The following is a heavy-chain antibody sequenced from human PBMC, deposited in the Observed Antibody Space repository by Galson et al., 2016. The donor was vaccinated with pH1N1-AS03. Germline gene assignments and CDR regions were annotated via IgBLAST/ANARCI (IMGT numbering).Heavy chain of an antibody. CDR1: GFPFSNSG. J-gene: IGHJ4*02. CDR3: VVWHSSAVRWGFDY. V-gene: IGHV3-33*01. Sequence: LRPSCAASGFPFSNSGMHWVRQAPGKGLEWVALIWYDGSSQYYTDSVKGRFTISRDNSENTLYLQMNSLRPEDTAVYYCVVWHSSAVRWGFDYWGQGTLVTVSS. D-gene: IGHD3-22*01. CDR2: IWYDGSSQ.